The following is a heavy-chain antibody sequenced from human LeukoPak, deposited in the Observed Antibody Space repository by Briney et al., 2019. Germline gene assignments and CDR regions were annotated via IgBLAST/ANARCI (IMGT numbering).Heavy chain of an antibody. CDR2: ISYDGSNK. CDR3: ARGLHYILDGAGYFDH. Sequence: AGGSLRLSCAASGFTFNNYGMHWVRQAPGKGLEWVAVISYDGSNKYYADSVKGRFIISRDNAKNTLYLQMNRLRAEDTAVSSCARGLHYILDGAGYFDHWGQGTLVTVSS. CDR1: GFTFNNYG. V-gene: IGHV3-30*04. J-gene: IGHJ4*02. D-gene: IGHD3/OR15-3a*01.